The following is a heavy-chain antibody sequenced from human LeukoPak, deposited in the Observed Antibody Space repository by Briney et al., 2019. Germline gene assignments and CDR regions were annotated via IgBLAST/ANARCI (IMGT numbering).Heavy chain of an antibody. D-gene: IGHD3-22*01. Sequence: GGSLRLSCAASGFTFSSYSMNWVRQAPGKGLEWVSSISSSSSFIYYADSVKGRFTISRDNAKNSLYLQMNSLRAEDTAVYYCARDHGFGRLLLDAFDIWGQGTMVTVSS. CDR1: GFTFSSYS. V-gene: IGHV3-21*01. CDR2: ISSSSSFI. CDR3: ARDHGFGRLLLDAFDI. J-gene: IGHJ3*02.